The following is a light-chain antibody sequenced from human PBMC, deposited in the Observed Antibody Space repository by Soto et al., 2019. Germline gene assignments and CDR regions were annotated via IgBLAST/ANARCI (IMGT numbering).Light chain of an antibody. CDR1: QSVGSRS. V-gene: IGKV3-20*01. CDR3: QQYGTSLWT. CDR2: GVS. Sequence: EIVLTQSPGTLSLSPGERATLSCRASQSVGSRSLAWYQQKPGQAPRLLIFGVSSMATGIPDRFSGSGSGTDFTLTISRLEPEDFAVYYCQQYGTSLWTFGQGTKVEIK. J-gene: IGKJ1*01.